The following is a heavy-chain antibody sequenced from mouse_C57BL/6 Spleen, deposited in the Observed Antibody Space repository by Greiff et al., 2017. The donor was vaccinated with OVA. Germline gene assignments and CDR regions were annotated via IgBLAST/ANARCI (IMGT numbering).Heavy chain of an antibody. V-gene: IGHV1-64*01. Sequence: QVQLQQPGAELVKPGASVKLSCKASGYTFTSYWMHWVKQRPGQGLEWIGMIHPNSGSTNYNEKFKSKATLTVDKSSSTAYMQLSSLTSEDSAVYYCARMGITTVGVDYWGQGTTLTVSS. CDR3: ARMGITTVGVDY. D-gene: IGHD1-1*01. CDR2: IHPNSGST. J-gene: IGHJ2*01. CDR1: GYTFTSYW.